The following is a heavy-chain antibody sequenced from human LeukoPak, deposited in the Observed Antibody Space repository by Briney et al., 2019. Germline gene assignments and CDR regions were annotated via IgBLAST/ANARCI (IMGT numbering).Heavy chain of an antibody. J-gene: IGHJ4*02. CDR1: GFTVSTNY. Sequence: PGGSLRLSCAASGFTVSTNYMSWVRQAPGKGLEWVSIIYDDGTTYYADSVKGRFTISRDNSKNTLNLQMNSLRADDTAVYYCARDRVLHYFDYWGQGALVTVSS. V-gene: IGHV3-53*01. CDR3: ARDRVLHYFDY. CDR2: IYDDGTT. D-gene: IGHD3-16*01.